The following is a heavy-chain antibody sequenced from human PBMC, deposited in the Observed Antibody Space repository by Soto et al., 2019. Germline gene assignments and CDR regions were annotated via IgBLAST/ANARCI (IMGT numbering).Heavy chain of an antibody. CDR1: GGSISSYY. V-gene: IGHV4-59*01. J-gene: IGHJ6*02. CDR2: IYYSGST. CDR3: ARGGGYSGYYYYYYGMDV. D-gene: IGHD5-12*01. Sequence: SETLSLTCTVSGGSISSYYWSWIRQPPGKGLEWIGYIYYSGSTNYNPSLKSRVTIPVDTSKNQFSLKLSSVTAADTAVYYCARGGGYSGYYYYYYGMDVWGQGTTVTVSS.